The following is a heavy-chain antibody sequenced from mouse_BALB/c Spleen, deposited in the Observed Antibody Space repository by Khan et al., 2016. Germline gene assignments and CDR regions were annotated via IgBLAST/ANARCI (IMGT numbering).Heavy chain of an antibody. Sequence: QVQLQQSGAELVRPGASVKLSCKALGYTFPDYEMHWVKQTPVRGLEWIGAIHPGNGGSAYNQKFKGKATLTADISSSTAYMELSSLTSEYSSVYFCTMGLRRGYYFDYWGQGTALTVSS. V-gene: IGHV1-15*01. CDR2: IHPGNGGS. CDR1: GYTFPDYE. D-gene: IGHD1-1*01. J-gene: IGHJ2*01. CDR3: TMGLRRGYYFDY.